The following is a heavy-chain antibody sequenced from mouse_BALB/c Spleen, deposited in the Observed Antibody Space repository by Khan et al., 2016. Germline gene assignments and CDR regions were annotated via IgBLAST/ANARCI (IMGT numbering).Heavy chain of an antibody. D-gene: IGHD1-1*01. CDR3: ARAGYYGYLAY. CDR1: GFDLSRYW. J-gene: IGHJ3*01. CDR2: INPDSSTI. V-gene: IGHV4-1*02. Sequence: EVKLLESGGGLVQPGGSLKLSCAASGFDLSRYWMSWVRQAPGKGLEWIGKINPDSSTINYTPSLKDRFIISRDNANNTLYLQVSKVRSEDTALYYCARAGYYGYLAYWGQGTLVSVSA.